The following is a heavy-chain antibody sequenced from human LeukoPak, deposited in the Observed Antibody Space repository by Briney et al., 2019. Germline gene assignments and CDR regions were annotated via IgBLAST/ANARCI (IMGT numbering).Heavy chain of an antibody. J-gene: IGHJ5*02. D-gene: IGHD4-23*01. CDR3: ARDATYYGGDWFDP. V-gene: IGHV3-48*04. CDR2: ISSATSTI. CDR1: GFTFSSTG. Sequence: GGSLRLSCAASGFTFSSTGMNWVRQAPGKGLEWVSYISSATSTIYYADSVKGRFTISRDNAKNSLYLQMNSLRAEDTAVYYCARDATYYGGDWFDPWGQGTLVTVSS.